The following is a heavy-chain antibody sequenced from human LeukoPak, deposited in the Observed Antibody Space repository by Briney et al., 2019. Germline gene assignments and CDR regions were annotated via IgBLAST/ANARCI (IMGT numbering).Heavy chain of an antibody. CDR3: ARHGTISSESYFDY. V-gene: IGHV4-59*08. CDR2: IHNSGRT. CDR1: GGSVSSYY. D-gene: IGHD1-14*01. J-gene: IGHJ4*02. Sequence: SETLSLTCSVSGGSVSSYYWSCIRQSPGKGLEWIGYIHNSGRTNYNPSLKSRVTGFVDTSKNQVSLRLSSVTAADTAVYYCARHGTISSESYFDYWGQGALVTVSS.